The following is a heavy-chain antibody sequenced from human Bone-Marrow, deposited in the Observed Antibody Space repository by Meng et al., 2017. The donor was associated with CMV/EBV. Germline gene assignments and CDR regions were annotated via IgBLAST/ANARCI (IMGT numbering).Heavy chain of an antibody. Sequence: GESLKISCAAPGFTFSSYGMHWVRQAPGKGLEWVAVIWYDGSNKYYADSVKGRFTISRDNSKNTLYLQMNSLRAEDTAVYYCAKDPSHRAAGLYYFDYSGQGTLVTFSS. D-gene: IGHD6-13*01. V-gene: IGHV3-33*06. CDR1: GFTFSSYG. J-gene: IGHJ4*02. CDR3: AKDPSHRAAGLYYFDY. CDR2: IWYDGSNK.